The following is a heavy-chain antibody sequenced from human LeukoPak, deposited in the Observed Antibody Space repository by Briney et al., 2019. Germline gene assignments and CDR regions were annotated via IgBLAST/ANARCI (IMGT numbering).Heavy chain of an antibody. J-gene: IGHJ6*02. V-gene: IGHV3-15*01. CDR2: IKSKTDGGTT. D-gene: IGHD5-12*01. CDR1: GFTFSNAW. Sequence: AGGSLRLSCAASGFTFSNAWMSWVRQAPGKGLEWVGRIKSKTDGGTTDYAAPVKGTFTISRDDSKNTLFLQMISLKTEDTAVYYCTRESRHIIVGTIWDSSGWSPTGMDVWGQGTTVTASS. CDR3: TRESRHIIVGTIWDSSGWSPTGMDV.